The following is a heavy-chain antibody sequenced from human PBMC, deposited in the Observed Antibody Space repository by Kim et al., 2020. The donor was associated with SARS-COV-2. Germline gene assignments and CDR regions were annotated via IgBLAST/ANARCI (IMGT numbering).Heavy chain of an antibody. J-gene: IGHJ3*02. CDR2: FGTAGDT. CDR1: GFTFSSYD. V-gene: IGHV3-13*04. D-gene: IGHD3-10*01. CDR3: ARGGGSGSYSGDAFDI. Sequence: GGSLRLSCAASGFTFSSYDMHWVRQATGKGLEWVSAFGTAGDTYYPGSVKGRFTISRENAKNSLYLQMNSLRAGDTAVYYCARGGGSGSYSGDAFDIWGQGTMVTVSS.